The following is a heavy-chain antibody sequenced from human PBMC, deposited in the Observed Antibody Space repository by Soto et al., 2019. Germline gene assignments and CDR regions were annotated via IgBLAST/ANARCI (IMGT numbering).Heavy chain of an antibody. V-gene: IGHV1-8*01. CDR3: ARSVGGSHVNFDY. J-gene: IGHJ4*02. CDR2: MNPDSGNT. CDR1: GYTFTSYD. D-gene: IGHD3-10*01. Sequence: ASVKVSCKASGYTFTSYDINWVRQATGQGPEWMGWMNPDSGNTGYVQKFQGGVTMTRNTAISTAYMELSSLRSEDTAVYYCARSVGGSHVNFDYWGQGTLVTVSS.